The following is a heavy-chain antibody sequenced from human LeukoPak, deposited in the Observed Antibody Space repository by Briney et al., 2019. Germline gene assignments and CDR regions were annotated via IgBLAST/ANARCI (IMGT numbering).Heavy chain of an antibody. CDR3: ARRGWIAAAGYYYYYYMDV. J-gene: IGHJ6*03. D-gene: IGHD6-13*01. V-gene: IGHV3-7*02. Sequence: GGSLRLSCTASGFTFSSYWMSWVRQAPGKGLEWVANIKQDGSEKYYVDSVKGRFTISRDNAKNSLYLQMNSLRAEDTAVYYCARRGWIAAAGYYYYYYMDVWGKGTTVTVSS. CDR1: GFTFSSYW. CDR2: IKQDGSEK.